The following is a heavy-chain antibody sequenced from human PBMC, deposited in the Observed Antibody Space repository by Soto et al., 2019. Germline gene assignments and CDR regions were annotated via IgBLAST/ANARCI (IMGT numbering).Heavy chain of an antibody. CDR1: GFSLSTSGVG. CDR2: IYWNDDK. V-gene: IGHV2-5*01. CDR3: AHTALRGFRSTAQADY. D-gene: IGHD1-26*01. Sequence: QITLKESGPTLVKPTQTLTLTCTFSGFSLSTSGVGVGWIRQPPGKALEWLALIYWNDDKRYSPSLKSRLTITKDTSKNQVVLTMTNMDPVDTATYYCAHTALRGFRSTAQADYWGQGTLVTVSS. J-gene: IGHJ4*02.